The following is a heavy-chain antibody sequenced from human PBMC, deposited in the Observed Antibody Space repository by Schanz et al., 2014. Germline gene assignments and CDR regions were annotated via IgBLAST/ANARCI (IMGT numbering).Heavy chain of an antibody. Sequence: EVQLVESGGGLVQPGGSLRLSCAASGFTFSSYSMNWVRQAPGKGLEWVSYIRSSSSTRYYADSVKGRFTISRDNAKNSLFLQMNSLRAEDTAVYYCAKYRGYCRVSGSYRELEYWGQGTLVTVSS. CDR2: IRSSSSTR. D-gene: IGHD3-10*01. V-gene: IGHV3-48*01. CDR1: GFTFSSYS. J-gene: IGHJ4*02. CDR3: AKYRGYCRVSGSYRELEY.